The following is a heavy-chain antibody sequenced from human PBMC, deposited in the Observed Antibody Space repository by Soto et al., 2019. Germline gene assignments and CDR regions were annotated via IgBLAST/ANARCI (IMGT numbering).Heavy chain of an antibody. CDR2: IYYSGST. J-gene: IGHJ4*02. CDR3: ARESQDQLLTPGPFDY. CDR1: GGSISSGDYY. V-gene: IGHV4-30-4*01. D-gene: IGHD2-2*01. Sequence: SETLSLTCTVSGGSISSGDYYWRWIRQPPGKGLEWIGYIYYSGSTYYNPSLKSRVTISVDTSKNQFSLKLSSVTAADTAVYYCARESQDQLLTPGPFDYWGQGTLVTVSS.